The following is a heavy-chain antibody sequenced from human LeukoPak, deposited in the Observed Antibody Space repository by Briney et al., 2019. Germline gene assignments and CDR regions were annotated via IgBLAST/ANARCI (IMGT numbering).Heavy chain of an antibody. D-gene: IGHD1-26*01. J-gene: IGHJ3*02. Sequence: SETLSLTCTVSGGSVSSGSYYWSWIRQPPGMGLEWIGYIYYSGSTNYNPSLKSRVTISVDTSKTQFSLKLSSVTAADTAVYYCARSIAAVGASSYAFDIWGQGTMVTVSS. CDR1: GGSVSSGSYY. CDR2: IYYSGST. V-gene: IGHV4-61*01. CDR3: ARSIAAVGASSYAFDI.